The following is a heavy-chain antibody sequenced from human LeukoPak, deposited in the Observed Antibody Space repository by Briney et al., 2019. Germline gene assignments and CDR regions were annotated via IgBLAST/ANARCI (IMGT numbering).Heavy chain of an antibody. CDR2: IYSGGST. J-gene: IGHJ4*02. Sequence: PGGSLRLSCAAFGFTFSSYAMHWVRQAPGKGLEWVSVIYSGGSTYYADSVKGRFTISRDNSKNTLYLQMNSLRAEDTAVYYCARAGDFWSGYGYFDYWGQGTLVTVSS. CDR3: ARAGDFWSGYGYFDY. V-gene: IGHV3-53*01. D-gene: IGHD3-3*01. CDR1: GFTFSSYA.